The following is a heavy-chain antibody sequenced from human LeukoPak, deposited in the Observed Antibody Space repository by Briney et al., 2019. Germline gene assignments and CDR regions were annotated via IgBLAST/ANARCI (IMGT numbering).Heavy chain of an antibody. J-gene: IGHJ4*02. CDR3: ARRHRSYDSGGNVIDY. D-gene: IGHD3-22*01. V-gene: IGHV4-39*01. CDR2: LYYSDNTYDNPSVSSGNT. CDR1: GGSISDTSDF. Sequence: SETLSLTCTVSGGSISDTSDFWGWIRQPPGKGLEWIGSLYYSDNTYDNPSVSSGNTYYNPSLKSRVTISVDTSKNQFSLKLSSVTAADTAMYYCARRHRSYDSGGNVIDYWGQGTLVTVSS.